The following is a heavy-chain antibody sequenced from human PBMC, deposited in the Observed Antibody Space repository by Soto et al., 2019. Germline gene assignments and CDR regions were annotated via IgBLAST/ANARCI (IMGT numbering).Heavy chain of an antibody. Sequence: GGSLRLSCAASGFTFSDYAMHWVRQAPGKGLEWVAVIWYDGSNKYYADSVKGRFTISRDNSKNTLYLQMNSLRAEDTAVYYCAKDYGYSSGAPSYGMDVWGPGTTVT. CDR2: IWYDGSNK. D-gene: IGHD6-19*01. V-gene: IGHV3-33*06. CDR3: AKDYGYSSGAPSYGMDV. CDR1: GFTFSDYA. J-gene: IGHJ6*02.